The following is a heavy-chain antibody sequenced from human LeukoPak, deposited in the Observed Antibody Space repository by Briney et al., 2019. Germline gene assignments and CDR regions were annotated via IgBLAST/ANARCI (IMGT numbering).Heavy chain of an antibody. CDR3: ARDQVSVAGTGIDY. D-gene: IGHD6-19*01. V-gene: IGHV3-11*04. J-gene: IGHJ4*02. Sequence: PGGSLRLSCAASGFTFSDYYMSWIRQVPGKGLEWVSYISSSGNTIYSADSVKGRFTISRDNAKNSLYLQMNSLRAEDTAVYYCARDQVSVAGTGIDYWGQGTLVTVSS. CDR2: ISSSGNTI. CDR1: GFTFSDYY.